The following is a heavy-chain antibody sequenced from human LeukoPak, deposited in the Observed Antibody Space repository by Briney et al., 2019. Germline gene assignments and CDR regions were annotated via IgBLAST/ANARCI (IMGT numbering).Heavy chain of an antibody. Sequence: PGGSLRLSCAASGFTFSSYWMSWVRQAPGKGLEWVANIKQDGSEKYYVDSVKGRFTISRDNAKNSLYLQMNSLRAEDTAVYYCARGVLRYFDWLFLGAFDIWGQGTMVTVSS. J-gene: IGHJ3*02. D-gene: IGHD3-9*01. CDR1: GFTFSSYW. CDR2: IKQDGSEK. CDR3: ARGVLRYFDWLFLGAFDI. V-gene: IGHV3-7*01.